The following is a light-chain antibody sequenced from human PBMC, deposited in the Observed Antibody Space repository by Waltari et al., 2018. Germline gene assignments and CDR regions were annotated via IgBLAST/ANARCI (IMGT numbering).Light chain of an antibody. V-gene: IGKV4-1*01. CDR2: WAS. CDR3: QQYSSPPFT. CDR1: QSVLYNSNNKNY. Sequence: DIVMTQSPDWLAVSLGERATINCKSSQSVLYNSNNKNYLTWYQQQPVQPPNRLIYWASTRESGVPDRFSGSGSGTDFTLTISSLQAEDVAVYYCQQYSSPPFTFGPGTKVDI. J-gene: IGKJ3*01.